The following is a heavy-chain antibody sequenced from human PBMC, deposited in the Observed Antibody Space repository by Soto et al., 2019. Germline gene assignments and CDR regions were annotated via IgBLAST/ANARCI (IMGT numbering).Heavy chain of an antibody. V-gene: IGHV3-53*01. D-gene: IGHD6-19*01. Sequence: PGGSLRLSCAASGFTVSGNYMNWVRQAPGKGLEWVSVIYSDGRTYFAGSVKGRFAISRDDSKNTVYLQMNSLRAEDTAVYFCARGAPVAALDYWGQGILVTVSS. CDR1: GFTVSGNY. CDR2: IYSDGRT. CDR3: ARGAPVAALDY. J-gene: IGHJ4*02.